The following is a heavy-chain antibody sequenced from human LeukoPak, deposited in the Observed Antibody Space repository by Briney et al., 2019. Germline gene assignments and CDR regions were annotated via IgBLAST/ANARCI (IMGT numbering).Heavy chain of an antibody. J-gene: IGHJ3*02. CDR3: ALDSSGWSDDSFDI. CDR2: IYYSGST. Sequence: SETLSLTCTLPGASISFTYACWIRPPPRKGLEWIGYIYYSGSTKYNPSLKSRVTMSIDTSKNQFSLNLKSVTAADTAVYYCALDSSGWSDDSFDIWGHGTMVTVSS. V-gene: IGHV4-59*01. D-gene: IGHD6-13*01. CDR1: GASISFTY.